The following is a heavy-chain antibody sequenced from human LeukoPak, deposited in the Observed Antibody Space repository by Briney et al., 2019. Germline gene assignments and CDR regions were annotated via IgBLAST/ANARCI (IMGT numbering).Heavy chain of an antibody. V-gene: IGHV1-18*01. CDR1: GYTFTSYG. J-gene: IGHJ4*02. CDR2: ISGNNDNT. Sequence: ASVKGSSKAPGYTFTSYGIGWVRQAPGQGLEWMGWISGNNDNTNYAQKIQGRVTMTTDTSTSTAYMELRSLRSDDTAVYYCARDGYFDYWGQGTLVTVSS. CDR3: ARDGYFDY.